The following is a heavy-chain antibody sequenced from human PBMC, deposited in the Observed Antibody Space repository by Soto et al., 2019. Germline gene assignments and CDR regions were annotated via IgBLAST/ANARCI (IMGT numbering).Heavy chain of an antibody. CDR3: TRDPSWGAFDI. V-gene: IGHV3-7*01. Sequence: ELQLVQSGGGLAQPGGSLRLSCIASGFSSSDYWMAWIRQVPGKGLELVAAINGDGSDRGYLESVEGRFTISRDNANNSVFLHLNTLTAADTAVYFCTRDPSWGAFDIWGQGTMVTVSS. D-gene: IGHD7-27*01. CDR1: GFSSSDYW. J-gene: IGHJ3*02. CDR2: INGDGSDR.